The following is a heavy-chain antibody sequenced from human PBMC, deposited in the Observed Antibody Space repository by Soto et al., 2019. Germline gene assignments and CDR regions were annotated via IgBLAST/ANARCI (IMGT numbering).Heavy chain of an antibody. CDR1: GFTFSTHA. J-gene: IGHJ4*02. CDR2: ISGGGSTT. V-gene: IGHV3-23*01. Sequence: HPGGSLRLSCEASGFTFSTHAMSWVRQAPGKGLEWVSGISGGGSTTFYAASVEGRFTTSRDKSKNTWYLQMNSLRADDTAVYYCAREGGSIGGWFGRKFDSWGQGTKVTVSS. D-gene: IGHD6-19*01. CDR3: AREGGSIGGWFGRKFDS.